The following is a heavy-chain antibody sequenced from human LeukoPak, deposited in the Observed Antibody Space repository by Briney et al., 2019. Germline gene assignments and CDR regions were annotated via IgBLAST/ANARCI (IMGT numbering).Heavy chain of an antibody. CDR1: GGSISSSSYY. D-gene: IGHD3-22*01. Sequence: SETLSLTCTVSGGSISSSSYYWGCIRQPPGKGLEWIGSIYYSGSTYYNPSLKSRVTISVDTSKNQFSLKLSSVTAADTAVYYCASSYDSSGYTAHWGQGTLVTVSS. V-gene: IGHV4-39*01. CDR3: ASSYDSSGYTAH. J-gene: IGHJ4*02. CDR2: IYYSGST.